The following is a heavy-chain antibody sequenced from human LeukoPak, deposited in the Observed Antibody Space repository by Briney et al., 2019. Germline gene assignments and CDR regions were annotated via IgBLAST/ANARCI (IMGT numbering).Heavy chain of an antibody. CDR1: GYTFTGFY. CDR3: ARVRVPATIGYFDV. V-gene: IGHV1-2*02. D-gene: IGHD2-2*01. J-gene: IGHJ2*01. Sequence: GASVKVSSKASGYTFTGFYMHCVRQAPGQELEWMGWINPKSGVTNYAQRFQGRVTMTRNTTISTVYMELSRLRSDDTAVYYCARVRVPATIGYFDVWGRGTLVTVSS. CDR2: INPKSGVT.